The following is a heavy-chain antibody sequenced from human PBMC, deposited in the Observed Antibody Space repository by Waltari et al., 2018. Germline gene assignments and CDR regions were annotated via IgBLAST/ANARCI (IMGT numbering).Heavy chain of an antibody. CDR2: INPKSGAT. CDR1: GYPFTDSV. J-gene: IGHJ5*02. CDR3: ARHIDSIRSA. V-gene: IGHV1-2*06. Sequence: QVQLVQSGAEVRKPGASVKVSCQASGYPFTDSVIAWVRHAPGQGLEWMGRINPKSGATTYPQKLQGRITMTRDTSIGTAYMELGSVTSDDTALYYCARHIDSIRSAWGQGTLVTVSS. D-gene: IGHD2-21*01.